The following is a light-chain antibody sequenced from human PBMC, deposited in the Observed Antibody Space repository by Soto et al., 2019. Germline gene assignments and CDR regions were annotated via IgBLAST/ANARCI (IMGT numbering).Light chain of an antibody. Sequence: VMSQSPAALSVNPREGATFSCRASQSINTKIAWYQLRPGQAPRRLIYDASIRATGIPARFSGSGSGTEFSPTINSLQSGDFGVYFCQQYDQLWTFGHGSKVDVK. J-gene: IGKJ1*01. CDR2: DAS. CDR3: QQYDQLWT. V-gene: IGKV3-15*01. CDR1: QSINTK.